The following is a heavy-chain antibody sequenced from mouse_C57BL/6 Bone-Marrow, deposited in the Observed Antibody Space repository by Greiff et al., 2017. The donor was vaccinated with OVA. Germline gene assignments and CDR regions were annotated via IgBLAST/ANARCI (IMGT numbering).Heavy chain of an antibody. CDR2: IYPSDSET. CDR1: GYTFTSYW. CDR3: AKKDYYGSTSHRYFDV. D-gene: IGHD1-1*01. Sequence: VQLQQPGAELVRPGSSVKLSCKASGYTFTSYWMDWVKQRPGQGLEWIGNIYPSDSETHYNQKFKDKATLTVDKSSSTAYMQLSSLTSEDSAVYYCAKKDYYGSTSHRYFDVWGTGTTVTVSS. J-gene: IGHJ1*03. V-gene: IGHV1-61*01.